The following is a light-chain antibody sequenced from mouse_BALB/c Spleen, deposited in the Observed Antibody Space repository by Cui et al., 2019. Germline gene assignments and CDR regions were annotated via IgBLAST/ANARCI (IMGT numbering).Light chain of an antibody. V-gene: IGKV14-111*01. Sequence: DIKMTQSPSFIYASLGERVTITCKASQDINSYLSWFQQKPGKSPKTLIYRANRLVDGVPSRFSGSGSGQDYSLTISSLEYEDMGIYYCLQYDEFPLTFGAGTKLELK. J-gene: IGKJ5*01. CDR3: LQYDEFPLT. CDR1: QDINSY. CDR2: RAN.